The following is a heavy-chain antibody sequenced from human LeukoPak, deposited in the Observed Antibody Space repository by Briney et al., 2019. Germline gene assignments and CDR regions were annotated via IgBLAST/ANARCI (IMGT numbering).Heavy chain of an antibody. CDR3: ARHHDYGDYHLDY. V-gene: IGHV4-59*08. D-gene: IGHD4-17*01. J-gene: IGHJ4*02. CDR2: IYYSGST. CDR1: GGSISSYY. Sequence: SETLSLTCTVSGGSISSYYWNWIRQPPGKGLEWIGYIYYSGSTNYNPSLKSRVTISVDTSKNQFSLKLSSVTAADTAVYYCARHHDYGDYHLDYWGQGTLVTVSS.